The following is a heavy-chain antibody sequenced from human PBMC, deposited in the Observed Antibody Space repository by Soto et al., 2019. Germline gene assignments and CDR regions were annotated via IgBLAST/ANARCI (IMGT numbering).Heavy chain of an antibody. V-gene: IGHV1-69*13. CDR1: GATFRSYA. J-gene: IGHJ4*02. D-gene: IGHD3-22*01. CDR2: IIPIFGTA. CDR3: AISPNYYDSSGYRFDY. Sequence: SLKVSWKSYGATFRSYAVSWVRHPPVQGLEWMGGIIPIFGTATYAQKFQGRVTITADESTSTAYMELSSLRSEDTAVYYCAISPNYYDSSGYRFDYWGQGTLVTVSS.